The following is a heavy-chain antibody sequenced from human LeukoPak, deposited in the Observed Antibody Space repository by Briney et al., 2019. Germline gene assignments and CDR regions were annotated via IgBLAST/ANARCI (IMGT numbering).Heavy chain of an antibody. CDR1: GFTFSSYA. Sequence: GGSLRLSYAASGFTFSSYAMSWVRQAPGKGLEWVSAISGSGGSTYYADSVKGRFTISRDNSKNTLYLQMNSLRAEDTAVYYCAKTMFWSGYYADYWGQGTLVTVSS. CDR3: AKTMFWSGYYADY. V-gene: IGHV3-23*01. D-gene: IGHD3-3*01. CDR2: ISGSGGST. J-gene: IGHJ4*02.